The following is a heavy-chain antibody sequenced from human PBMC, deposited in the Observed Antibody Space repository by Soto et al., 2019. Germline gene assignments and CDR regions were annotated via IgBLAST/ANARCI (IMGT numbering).Heavy chain of an antibody. CDR1: EFTLSGYW. CDR2: IKRDGTEK. D-gene: IGHD3-22*01. Sequence: PGGSLRLSCAASEFTLSGYWMSWVRQAPGKGLEWVANIKRDGTEKYYVDSVKGRFTISKDNAKNSLYLQMNSLRAEDTAVYYCAREGYYDSRGATTALDYWGQGTLVTVSS. V-gene: IGHV3-7*01. CDR3: AREGYYDSRGATTALDY. J-gene: IGHJ4*02.